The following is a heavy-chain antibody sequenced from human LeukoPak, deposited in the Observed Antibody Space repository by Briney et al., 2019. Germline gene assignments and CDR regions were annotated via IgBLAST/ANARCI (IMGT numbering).Heavy chain of an antibody. V-gene: IGHV5-51*01. CDR3: ARPARGYSYGYVTPTYYYYYGMDV. CDR1: GYSFTSYW. J-gene: IGHJ6*02. CDR2: IYPGDSDT. D-gene: IGHD5-18*01. Sequence: GESLKISCKGSGYSFTSYWIGWVRQMPGKGLEWMGIIYPGDSDTRYSTSFQGQVTISADNSISTAYLQWSSLKASDTAMYYCARPARGYSYGYVTPTYYYYYGMDVWGQGTTVTVSS.